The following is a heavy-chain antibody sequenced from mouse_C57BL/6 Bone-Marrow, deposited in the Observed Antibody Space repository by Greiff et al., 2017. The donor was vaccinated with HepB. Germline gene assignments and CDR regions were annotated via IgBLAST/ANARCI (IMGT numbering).Heavy chain of an antibody. J-gene: IGHJ2*01. CDR2: IYPRSGNT. V-gene: IGHV1-81*01. CDR1: GYTFTSYG. D-gene: IGHD1-1*01. CDR3: ARRYYCGSSYLYFDY. Sequence: QVQLKESGAELARPGASVKLSCKASGYTFTSYGISWVKQRTGQGLEWIGEIYPRSGNTYYNEKFKGKATLTADKSSSTAYMELRSLTSEDSAVYFCARRYYCGSSYLYFDYWGQGTTLTVSS.